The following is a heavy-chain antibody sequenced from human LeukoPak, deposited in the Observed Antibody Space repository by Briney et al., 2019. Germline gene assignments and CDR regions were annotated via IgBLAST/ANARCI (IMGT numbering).Heavy chain of an antibody. Sequence: SETLSLTCTVSGVSISSYYWSWIRQPAGKGLEWIGRIYTSGSTNYNPSLKSRVTMSVDTSKNQFSLKLSSVTAADTAVYYCARVRKNHYDFWSGYLPDAFDIWGQGTMVTVSS. D-gene: IGHD3-3*01. CDR3: ARVRKNHYDFWSGYLPDAFDI. CDR2: IYTSGST. CDR1: GVSISSYY. J-gene: IGHJ3*02. V-gene: IGHV4-4*07.